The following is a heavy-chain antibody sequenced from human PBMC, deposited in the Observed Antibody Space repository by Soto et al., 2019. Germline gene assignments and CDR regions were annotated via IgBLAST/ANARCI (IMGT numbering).Heavy chain of an antibody. CDR1: GFTFSSYD. CDR3: ARGKLELRGWSYYFDY. Sequence: GGSLRLSCAASGFTFSSYDMHWVRQATGKGLEWVSAIGTAGDTYYPGSVKGRFTISRENAKNSLYLQMNSLRAEDTAVYYCARGKLELRGWSYYFDYWGQGTLVTVSS. J-gene: IGHJ4*02. CDR2: IGTAGDT. V-gene: IGHV3-13*01. D-gene: IGHD1-7*01.